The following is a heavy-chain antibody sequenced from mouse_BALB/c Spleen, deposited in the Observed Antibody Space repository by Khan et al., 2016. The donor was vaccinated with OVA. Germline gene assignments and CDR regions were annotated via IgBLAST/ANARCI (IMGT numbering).Heavy chain of an antibody. D-gene: IGHD2-13*01. CDR1: GFPFSSYA. CDR3: ARVTWGYFDY. V-gene: IGHV5-9-3*01. J-gene: IGHJ2*01. Sequence: EVELVASGGGLVKPGGSLKLSCAASGFPFSSYAMSWVRQTPEKRLEWVATISSGGSYSYYPDSVTGRFTISRANSKNTPYLQMSSLPSEDTAMYYCARVTWGYFDYWGQGTTVTVSS. CDR2: ISSGGSYS.